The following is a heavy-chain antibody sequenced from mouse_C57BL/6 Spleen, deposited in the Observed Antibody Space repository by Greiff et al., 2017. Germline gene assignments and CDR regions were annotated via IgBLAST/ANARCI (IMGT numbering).Heavy chain of an antibody. J-gene: IGHJ2*01. Sequence: VQLVESGAELVKPGASVKLSCKASGYTFTEYTIHWVKQRSGQGLEWIGWFYPGSGSIKYNEKFKDKATLTADKSSSTVYMELSRLTSEDSAVYFCARHEVGAYDYDGGVFDYWGQGTTLTVSS. CDR1: GYTFTEYT. D-gene: IGHD2-4*01. V-gene: IGHV1-62-2*01. CDR2: FYPGSGSI. CDR3: ARHEVGAYDYDGGVFDY.